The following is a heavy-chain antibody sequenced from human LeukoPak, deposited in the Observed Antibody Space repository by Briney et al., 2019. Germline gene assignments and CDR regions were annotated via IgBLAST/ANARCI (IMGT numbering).Heavy chain of an antibody. V-gene: IGHV4-59*08. J-gene: IGHJ4*02. CDR2: IYYSGST. Sequence: PSETLSLTCTVSGGSISSYYWSWIRQPPGKGLEWIGYIYYSGSTNYNPSLKSRVTISVDTSKNQFSLKLSSVTAADTAVYYCARSPSITGTTIDYWGQGTLVTVPS. CDR3: ARSPSITGTTIDY. CDR1: GGSISSYY. D-gene: IGHD1-20*01.